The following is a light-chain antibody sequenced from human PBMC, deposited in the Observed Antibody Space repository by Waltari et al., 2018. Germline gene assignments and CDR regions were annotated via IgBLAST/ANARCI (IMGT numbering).Light chain of an antibody. J-gene: IGKJ2*03. CDR3: QQYNSYPYS. V-gene: IGKV1-5*03. CDR2: RAS. CDR1: QSIGSW. Sequence: DIQMTQSPSTLSASVGDSITITCRASQSIGSWLAWYQQKPGKAPNLLIYRASSLESGVPSRFSGSGSGTEFTLTISSLQPDDFASYYCQQYNSYPYSFGQGTKLEIK.